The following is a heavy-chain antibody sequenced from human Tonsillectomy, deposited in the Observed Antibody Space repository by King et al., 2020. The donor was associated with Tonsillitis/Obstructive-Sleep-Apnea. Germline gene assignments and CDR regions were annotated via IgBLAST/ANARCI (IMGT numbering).Heavy chain of an antibody. CDR1: GYTFTNYG. Sequence: QLVQSEAEVKKPGASVKVSCKASGYTFTNYGISWVRQAPGQGLEWMGWINAYSGNINYAQKLQDRVTMTTDTSTSTAYMELRSLTSDDTAVYYCASTWAGRENDAFDVWGQGTMVTVSS. CDR2: INAYSGNI. CDR3: ASTWAGRENDAFDV. D-gene: IGHD5-24*01. J-gene: IGHJ3*01. V-gene: IGHV1-18*01.